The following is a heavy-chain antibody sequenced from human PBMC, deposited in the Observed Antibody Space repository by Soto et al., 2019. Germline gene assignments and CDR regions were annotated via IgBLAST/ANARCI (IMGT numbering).Heavy chain of an antibody. V-gene: IGHV3-23*01. CDR1: GFTFSSYA. Sequence: EVQLLESGGGLVQPGGSLRLSCAASGFTFSSYAMSWVRQAPGKGLEWVSAISGSGGSTYYADSVKGRFTISRDNSKNSLYLQMNSLRAEDTAVYYCAKASPLSYSSSCSLDYWGQGTLVTVSS. D-gene: IGHD6-13*01. CDR2: ISGSGGST. CDR3: AKASPLSYSSSCSLDY. J-gene: IGHJ4*02.